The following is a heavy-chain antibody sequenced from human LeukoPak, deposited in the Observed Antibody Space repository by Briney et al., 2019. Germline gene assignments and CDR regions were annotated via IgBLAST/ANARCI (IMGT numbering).Heavy chain of an antibody. CDR2: ISSSGSTI. CDR3: ARDPPLYGDYYFDY. CDR1: GFTSSDYY. D-gene: IGHD4-17*01. V-gene: IGHV3-11*04. Sequence: PGGSLRLSCAASGFTSSDYYMSWIRQAPGKGLEWVSYISSSGSTIYYADSVKGRFTISRDNAKNSLYLQMNSLRAEDTAVYYCARDPPLYGDYYFDYWGQGTLVTVSS. J-gene: IGHJ4*02.